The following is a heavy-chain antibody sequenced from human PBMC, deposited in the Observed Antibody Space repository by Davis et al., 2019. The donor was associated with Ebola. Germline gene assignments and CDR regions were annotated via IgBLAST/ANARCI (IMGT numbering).Heavy chain of an antibody. J-gene: IGHJ4*02. CDR3: ARGAPSSSSGDY. D-gene: IGHD6-6*01. CDR2: IYYSGST. CDR1: GGSISSHY. Sequence: PSETLSLTCTVSGGSISSHYWSWIRQPPGKGLEWIGYIYYSGSTYYNPSLKSRVTISVDTSKNQFALKLSSVTAADTAVYYCARGAPSSSSGDYWGQGTLVTVSS. V-gene: IGHV4-30-4*08.